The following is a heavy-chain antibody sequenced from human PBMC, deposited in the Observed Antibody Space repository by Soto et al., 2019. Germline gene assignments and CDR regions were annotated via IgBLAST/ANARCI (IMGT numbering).Heavy chain of an antibody. CDR2: INPNGGST. CDR1: GYTFIHYY. V-gene: IGHV1-46*01. Sequence: QVQLVQSGAEVKKPGASVKISCKASGYTFIHYYIHWVRQAPGQGLEWMAIINPNGGSTNYAQKFQGRVTVTSETSTTTVSMELKSLESNATAVYVCARSLLHGEFWGQGTLVTVSS. CDR3: ARSLLHGEF. J-gene: IGHJ4*02. D-gene: IGHD4-17*01.